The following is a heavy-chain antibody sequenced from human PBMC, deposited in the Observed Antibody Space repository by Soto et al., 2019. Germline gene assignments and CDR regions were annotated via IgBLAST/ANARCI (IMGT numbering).Heavy chain of an antibody. D-gene: IGHD2-2*01. Sequence: QVQLQESGPGLVEPSQTLSLTCSVSGGFIRRGGSYWSWIGRFPGKGLEWIGYIHYRGSTYYNPSLKSRGSISVDMSKNQLSLNLTSVTAADTAVYYCARCRDAFGFDSWGQGTLVTVSS. CDR3: ARCRDAFGFDS. J-gene: IGHJ4*02. CDR2: IHYRGST. V-gene: IGHV4-31*03. CDR1: GGFIRRGGSY.